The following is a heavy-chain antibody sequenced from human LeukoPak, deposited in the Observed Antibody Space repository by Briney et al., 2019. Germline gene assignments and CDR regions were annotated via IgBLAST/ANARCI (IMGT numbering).Heavy chain of an antibody. CDR2: IYSGGST. J-gene: IGHJ4*02. Sequence: PGGSLRLSCAASGLTVSSNYMNWVRQAPGKGLEWISLIYSGGSTYFADSVKCRFTISIDNSKNTVYLQMDNLRVEDTATYYCARDSFIGWLYFDLWGQGSLVTVSS. V-gene: IGHV3-53*01. D-gene: IGHD5-12*01. CDR3: ARDSFIGWLYFDL. CDR1: GLTVSSNY.